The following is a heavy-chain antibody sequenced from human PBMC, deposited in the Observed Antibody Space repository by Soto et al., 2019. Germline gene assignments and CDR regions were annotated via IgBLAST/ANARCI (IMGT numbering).Heavy chain of an antibody. CDR3: ARRLGGGGDYFYGMDV. V-gene: IGHV1-2*02. J-gene: IGHJ6*02. D-gene: IGHD3-16*01. CDR1: GYTFTEFY. CDR2: INARNDGT. Sequence: QVQLVQSGPEMKKPGASVKVSCKTSGYTFTEFYIHWMRQVPGRGLEWMGWINARNDGTKFAEKFKAALTMTGDPSTSTSYMELSSPTFDATAVYYWARRLGGGGDYFYGMDVWGQGTAVTVSS.